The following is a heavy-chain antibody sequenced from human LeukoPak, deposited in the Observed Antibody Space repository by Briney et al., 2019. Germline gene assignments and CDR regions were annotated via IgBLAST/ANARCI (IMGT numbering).Heavy chain of an antibody. V-gene: IGHV4-38-2*01. CDR2: IYHSGST. Sequence: KPSETLSLTCAVSGYFISCGYDWGCIRQPPGKGLEWIGSIYHSGSTYYNPSLKSRVTISVDTSKNQFSLKLSSVTAADTAVYYCARAIHHGDYGYYYYYMDVWGKGTTVTVSS. J-gene: IGHJ6*03. CDR1: GYFISCGYD. CDR3: ARAIHHGDYGYYYYYMDV. D-gene: IGHD4-17*01.